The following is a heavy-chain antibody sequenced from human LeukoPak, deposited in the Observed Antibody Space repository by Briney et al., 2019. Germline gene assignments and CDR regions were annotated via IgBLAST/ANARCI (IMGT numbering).Heavy chain of an antibody. CDR3: ARDQYYYDSSGYLGAFDI. CDR1: GGSFSGYY. V-gene: IGHV4-34*01. Sequence: SETLSLTCAVYGGSFSGYYWSWIRQPPGKGLEWIGEINHSGSTNYNPSLKSRVTISVDTSKNQFSLKLSSVTAADTAVYYCARDQYYYDSSGYLGAFDIWGQGTMVTVSS. J-gene: IGHJ3*02. CDR2: INHSGST. D-gene: IGHD3-22*01.